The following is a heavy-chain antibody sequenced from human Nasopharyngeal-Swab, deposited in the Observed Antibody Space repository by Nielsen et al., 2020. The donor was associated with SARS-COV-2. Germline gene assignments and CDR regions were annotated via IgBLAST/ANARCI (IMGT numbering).Heavy chain of an antibody. CDR1: GGTFFNYT. CDR3: ARDPLDYYVSSGYGAFDI. Sequence: SVKVSCKASGGTFFNYTINWVRQAPGQGLEWMGGITPIFGTPSYAQKFQGGVTITADKSTSTAYMELWRLGSEDTAVYYCARDPLDYYVSSGYGAFDIWGQGTRVTVSS. CDR2: ITPIFGTP. V-gene: IGHV1-69*06. J-gene: IGHJ3*02. D-gene: IGHD3-22*01.